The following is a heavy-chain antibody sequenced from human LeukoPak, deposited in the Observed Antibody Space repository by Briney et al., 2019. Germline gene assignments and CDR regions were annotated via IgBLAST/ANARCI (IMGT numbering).Heavy chain of an antibody. Sequence: GGSLRLSCAASGFTFSSYSMNWVRQAPGKGLEWVSSISSSSSYIYYADSVKGRFTISRDNAKNSLYLQMNSLRAEDTAVYYCARDIRINWFDPWGQGTLVTVSS. J-gene: IGHJ5*02. CDR2: ISSSSSYI. CDR1: GFTFSSYS. CDR3: ARDIRINWFDP. V-gene: IGHV3-21*01. D-gene: IGHD2-21*01.